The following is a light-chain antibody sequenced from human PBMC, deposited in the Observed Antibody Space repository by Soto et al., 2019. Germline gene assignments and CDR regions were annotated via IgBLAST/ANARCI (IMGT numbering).Light chain of an antibody. CDR3: CSYTDSRTHI. Sequence: QSALTQPASVSGSPGQSITISCTGTSSDVGGYNYVSWYQQHPGKAPKLIIFEVSYRPSGISNRFSASKSGDTASLTISGLQADDEADYYCCSYTDSRTHIFGSGTKGTV. CDR1: SSDVGGYNY. V-gene: IGLV2-14*01. J-gene: IGLJ1*01. CDR2: EVS.